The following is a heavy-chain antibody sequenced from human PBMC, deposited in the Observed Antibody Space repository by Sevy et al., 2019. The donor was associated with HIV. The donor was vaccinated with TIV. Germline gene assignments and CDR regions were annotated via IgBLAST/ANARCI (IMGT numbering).Heavy chain of an antibody. CDR1: GYTLPEFS. CDR3: AITREYYSDSSGYFDY. Sequence: ASVKVSCKISGYTLPEFSMHWVRQVPGKGLEWMGSLEPEDAKTIYAQKFQGRVTMTEDTSTDTAYMELRSLRSEDTAMYYCAITREYYSDSSGYFDYWGQGTLVTVSS. V-gene: IGHV1-24*01. D-gene: IGHD3-22*01. J-gene: IGHJ4*02. CDR2: LEPEDAKT.